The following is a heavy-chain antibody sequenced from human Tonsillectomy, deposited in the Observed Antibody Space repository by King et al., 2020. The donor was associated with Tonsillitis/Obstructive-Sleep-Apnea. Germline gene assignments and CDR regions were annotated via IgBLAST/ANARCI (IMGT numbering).Heavy chain of an antibody. CDR2: MNSNGGST. CDR1: GFTFSSYA. D-gene: IGHD3-3*01. Sequence: VQLVESGGGLVQPGGSLRLSCSASGFTFSSYAMHWVRQAPGKGLEYVSAMNSNGGSTYYADSVKGRFTISRDNSKNTLYLQMSSLRAEDTVVYYCVKGGAGTYYDFWSGYPFDYWGQGTLVTVSS. V-gene: IGHV3-64D*06. J-gene: IGHJ4*02. CDR3: VKGGAGTYYDFWSGYPFDY.